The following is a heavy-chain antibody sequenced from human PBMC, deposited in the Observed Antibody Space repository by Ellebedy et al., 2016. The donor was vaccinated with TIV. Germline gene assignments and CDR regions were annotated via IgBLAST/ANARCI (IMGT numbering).Heavy chain of an antibody. Sequence: PGGSLRLSCAASGFFFSDYAMSWVRQAPGKGLEWVSSISWSGGTTYYADSVKGRLTITRDNSKNTLFLQMNSLRPEDTAVYYCAKEGPWAFMDVWGRGTTVTVSS. V-gene: IGHV3-23*01. CDR3: AKEGPWAFMDV. J-gene: IGHJ6*02. D-gene: IGHD2/OR15-2a*01. CDR2: ISWSGGTT. CDR1: GFFFSDYA.